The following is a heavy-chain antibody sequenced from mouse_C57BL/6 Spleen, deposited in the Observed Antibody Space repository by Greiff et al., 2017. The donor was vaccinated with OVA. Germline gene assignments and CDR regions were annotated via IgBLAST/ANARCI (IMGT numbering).Heavy chain of an antibody. CDR2: IRSKSNNYAT. D-gene: IGHD1-1*01. J-gene: IGHJ1*03. V-gene: IGHV10-1*01. CDR3: VRLYYGSSYGYFDV. Sequence: EVQVVESGGGLVQPKGSLKLSCAASGFSFNTYAMNWVRQAPGKGLEWVARIRSKSNNYATYYADSVKDRFTISRDDSESMLYLQMNNLKTEDTAMYYCVRLYYGSSYGYFDVWGTGTTVTVSS. CDR1: GFSFNTYA.